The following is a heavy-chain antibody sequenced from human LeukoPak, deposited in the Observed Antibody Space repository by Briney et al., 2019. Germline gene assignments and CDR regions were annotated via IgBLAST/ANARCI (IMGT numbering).Heavy chain of an antibody. J-gene: IGHJ4*02. Sequence: GASVKVSCKASGYTFTSYAMHWVRQAPGQRLEWMGWINGGNGNTRYSQKLQGRVTITRDTSANTVYMELSSLRSGDTAVYYCARDLGSPSDYWGQGTLVTVSS. V-gene: IGHV1-3*01. CDR2: INGGNGNT. D-gene: IGHD3-16*01. CDR1: GYTFTSYA. CDR3: ARDLGSPSDY.